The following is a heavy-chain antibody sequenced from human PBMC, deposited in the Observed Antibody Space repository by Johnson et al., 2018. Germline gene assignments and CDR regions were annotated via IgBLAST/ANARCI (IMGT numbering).Heavy chain of an antibody. V-gene: IGHV3-23*04. Sequence: VQLVQSGGGLVQPGGSLRLSCAASGFTFSSYAMSWVRQAPGKGLEWVSAISGSGGSTYYADSVKGRFTISRDNSKNTLFLQMNSLRAEDTAVYYCAKGAYGSGSYYYYYYGRDVWGQGTRVTVSS. CDR1: GFTFSSYA. CDR3: AKGAYGSGSYYYYYYGRDV. J-gene: IGHJ6*02. D-gene: IGHD3-10*01. CDR2: ISGSGGST.